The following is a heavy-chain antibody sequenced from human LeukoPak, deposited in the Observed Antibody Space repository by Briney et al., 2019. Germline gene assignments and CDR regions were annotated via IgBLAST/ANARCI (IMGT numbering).Heavy chain of an antibody. CDR1: GGSISSSNW. Sequence: SETLSLTCAVSGGSISSSNWWSWVRQPPGKELEWIGEIYHSGSTNYNPSLKSRVTISVDKSKNQFSLKLSSVTAADTAVYYCARVHSSPYLYFDYWGQGTLVTVSS. J-gene: IGHJ4*02. V-gene: IGHV4-4*02. D-gene: IGHD6-6*01. CDR3: ARVHSSPYLYFDY. CDR2: IYHSGST.